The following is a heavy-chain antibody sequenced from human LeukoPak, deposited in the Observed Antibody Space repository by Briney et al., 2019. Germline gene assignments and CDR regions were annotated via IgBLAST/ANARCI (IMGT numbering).Heavy chain of an antibody. J-gene: IGHJ4*02. V-gene: IGHV4-39*01. CDR3: SRRGSSVWIYFDY. Sequence: SETLSPTCTVSGGSISSTNYHWGWIRQPPGKGMEWIGSINYSGTTYYNPSLKSRVTISVDTSKNQFSLKLSSVTAADTAVYYCSRRGSSVWIYFDYWGQGTLVTVSS. D-gene: IGHD6-19*01. CDR1: GGSISSTNYH. CDR2: INYSGTT.